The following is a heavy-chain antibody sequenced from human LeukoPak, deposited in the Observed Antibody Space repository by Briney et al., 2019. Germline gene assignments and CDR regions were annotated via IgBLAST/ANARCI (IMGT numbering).Heavy chain of an antibody. V-gene: IGHV4-31*03. D-gene: IGHD2-21*02. CDR1: GASIGSGGYY. J-gene: IGHJ4*02. CDR3: ASYCSGGDCYRYYFDY. CDR2: IYYTGST. Sequence: PSETLSLTCTVSGASIGSGGYYWSWIRQHPGKGLEWIGYIYYTGSTYYNPSLKSRVTISVDTSRTQFSLKLSSVTAADTAVYYCASYCSGGDCYRYYFDYWGQGTLVTVSP.